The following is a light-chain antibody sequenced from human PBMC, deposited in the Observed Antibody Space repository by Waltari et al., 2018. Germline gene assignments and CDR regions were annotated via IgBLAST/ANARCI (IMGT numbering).Light chain of an antibody. J-gene: IGLJ3*02. CDR1: SSDVGGYNY. V-gene: IGLV2-14*03. CDR3: SSYTSSSRV. CDR2: DVS. Sequence: QSALTQPASVSGSPGQSITISCTGTSSDVGGYNYVSWYQQHPGKAPKLMIYDVSNRPSGVSNRFSGSKSGNTASRTISGLKAEDEADYYCSSYTSSSRVFGGGTKLTVL.